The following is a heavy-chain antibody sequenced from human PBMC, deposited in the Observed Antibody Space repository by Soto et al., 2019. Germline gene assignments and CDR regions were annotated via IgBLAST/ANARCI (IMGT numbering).Heavy chain of an antibody. CDR3: ARVVPGAEAWFGP. D-gene: IGHD2-2*01. CDR2: ISANSGNT. J-gene: IGHJ5*02. Sequence: ASVKVSCKAFGFIFNNYAISWVRQAPGQGLEWMGWISANSGNTNYAQKLQGRVTMTTDTSTSTAYMELRSLRSDDTAVYYCARVVPGAEAWFGPWGQGTLVTVSS. V-gene: IGHV1-18*04. CDR1: GFIFNNYA.